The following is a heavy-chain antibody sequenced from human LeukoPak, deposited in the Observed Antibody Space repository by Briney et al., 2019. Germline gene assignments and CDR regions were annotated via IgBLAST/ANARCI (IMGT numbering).Heavy chain of an antibody. Sequence: GGSLRLSCAASGFTFSTYAMHWVRQAPGKGLEWVSAVSASGSSTFYADSVKGRFTISRDYSKSTLHLKMNSQRADDTALYYCVKASTQFYFVNWGQGTLVTVSS. J-gene: IGHJ4*02. V-gene: IGHV3-23*01. CDR3: VKASTQFYFVN. D-gene: IGHD3-9*01. CDR2: VSASGSST. CDR1: GFTFSTYA.